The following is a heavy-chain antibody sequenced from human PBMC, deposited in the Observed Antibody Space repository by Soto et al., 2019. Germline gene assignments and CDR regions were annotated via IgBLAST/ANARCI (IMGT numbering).Heavy chain of an antibody. CDR2: IYYDGNT. V-gene: IGHV4-39*01. D-gene: IGHD6-13*01. Sequence: QLQLQESGPGLVKPSETLSLTCTVSGGSISSSDYYWGWIRQPPGKGLQWIGNIYYDGNTYYNPSLRSRVTISVDTSKSQFSLKVNSVTAADTTVYYCARTLSRWYWAFDLWGQGTMVTVSS. J-gene: IGHJ3*01. CDR3: ARTLSRWYWAFDL. CDR1: GGSISSSDYY.